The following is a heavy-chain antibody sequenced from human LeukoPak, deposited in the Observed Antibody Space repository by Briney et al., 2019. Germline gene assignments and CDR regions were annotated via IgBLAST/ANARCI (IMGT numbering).Heavy chain of an antibody. Sequence: GGSLRLSCAASEFSFSSHSMNWVRQAPGKGLEWVSTINSSGDYTCYADSVKGRFTISRDNAKNSLYLQMNSLRAEDTAAYYCARDGMITAYAFDIWGQGTMVTVSS. D-gene: IGHD3-16*01. J-gene: IGHJ3*02. CDR2: INSSGDYT. CDR3: ARDGMITAYAFDI. CDR1: EFSFSSHS. V-gene: IGHV3-21*01.